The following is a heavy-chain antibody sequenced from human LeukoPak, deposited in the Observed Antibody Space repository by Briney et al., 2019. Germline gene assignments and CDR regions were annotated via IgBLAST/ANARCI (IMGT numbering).Heavy chain of an antibody. D-gene: IGHD3-10*01. Sequence: GGSLRLSCAASGFSFDDYAMHWVRHVPGKGLEWVSGISWNSGSIDYADSVKGRFTISRDNAKNSLFLQMNSLRPEDTALYYCTKDMNYYGSESHYGMDVWGQGTTVTVSS. V-gene: IGHV3-9*01. CDR3: TKDMNYYGSESHYGMDV. CDR2: ISWNSGSI. CDR1: GFSFDDYA. J-gene: IGHJ6*02.